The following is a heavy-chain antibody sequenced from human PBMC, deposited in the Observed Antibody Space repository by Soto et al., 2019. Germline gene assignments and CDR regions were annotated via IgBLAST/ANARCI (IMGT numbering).Heavy chain of an antibody. CDR3: AYLGAVTIMPGAS. D-gene: IGHD4-17*01. V-gene: IGHV3-72*01. CDR2: TRNKVNSYNT. Sequence: EVQLVESGGGLVQPGGSLRLSCAASGFAFSDYYMNWVRQAPGKGLEWVGRTRNKVNSYNTEYAASVKGRFSISRDDSKHSADLQMSSLKTGDTAVYYCAYLGAVTIMPGASWGQGTLVTVSS. CDR1: GFAFSDYY. J-gene: IGHJ5*02.